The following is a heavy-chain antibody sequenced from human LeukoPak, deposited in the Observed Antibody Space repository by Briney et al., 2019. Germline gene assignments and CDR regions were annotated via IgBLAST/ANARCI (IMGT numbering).Heavy chain of an antibody. V-gene: IGHV3-23*01. J-gene: IGHJ4*02. CDR3: VREDTPATANY. CDR2: ISGGGDIT. CDR1: GVNFANHA. Sequence: GGSLRLSCAASGVNFANHAMSWVRQTPGKGLEWVSAISGGGDITYYADSVKGRFTISRDNSKDTLFLQMHSLRPGDTAVYYCVREDTPATANYWGQGTLDTISS. D-gene: IGHD2-21*02.